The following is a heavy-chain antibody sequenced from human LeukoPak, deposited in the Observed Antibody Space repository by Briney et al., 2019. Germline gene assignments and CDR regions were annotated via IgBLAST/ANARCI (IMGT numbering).Heavy chain of an antibody. V-gene: IGHV3-74*01. Sequence: GGSLRLSCAASGFTFSSYGMTWVRQAPGKGLVWVSRINSDGINTSYADSVKGRFTISRDNAKNTLNLQMNSLRAEDTAVYYCARDLGQYYDTSDNWFDPWGQGTLVTVSS. CDR1: GFTFSSYG. CDR3: ARDLGQYYDTSDNWFDP. D-gene: IGHD3-22*01. J-gene: IGHJ5*02. CDR2: INSDGINT.